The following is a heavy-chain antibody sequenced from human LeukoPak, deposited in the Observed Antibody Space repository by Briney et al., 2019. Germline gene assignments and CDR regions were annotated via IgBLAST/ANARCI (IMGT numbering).Heavy chain of an antibody. CDR3: ARLGPASSGWPESFDY. CDR2: IKRDGSEK. D-gene: IGHD6-19*01. J-gene: IGHJ4*02. V-gene: IGHV3-7*03. CDR1: GFSFNSYW. Sequence: GGSLRLSCAASGFSFNSYWMNWVRQAPGKGLEWVANIKRDGSEKYYVDSVKGRFTISRDNAKNSLDLQMNSLRVEDTAVYYCARLGPASSGWPESFDYWGQGTLVTVSS.